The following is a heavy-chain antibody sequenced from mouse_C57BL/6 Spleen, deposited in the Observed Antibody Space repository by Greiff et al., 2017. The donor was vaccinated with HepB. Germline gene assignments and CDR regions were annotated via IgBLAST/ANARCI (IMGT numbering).Heavy chain of an antibody. V-gene: IGHV5-4*03. J-gene: IGHJ3*01. D-gene: IGHD2-3*01. CDR2: ISDGGSYT. CDR3: ARGWDGYYLEGFAY. Sequence: EVKLVESGGGLVKPGGSLKLSCAASGFTFSSYAMSWVRQTPEKRLEWVATISDGGSYTYYPDNVKGRFTISRDNAKNNLYLQMSHLKSEDTAMYYCARGWDGYYLEGFAYWGQGTLVTVSA. CDR1: GFTFSSYA.